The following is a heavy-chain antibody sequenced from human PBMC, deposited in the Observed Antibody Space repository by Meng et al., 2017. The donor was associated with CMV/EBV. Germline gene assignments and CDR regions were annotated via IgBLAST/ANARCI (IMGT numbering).Heavy chain of an antibody. D-gene: IGHD3-10*01. CDR1: GFTVSSNY. Sequence: GRLVGSGGGLVPPGGSLKLSCAASGFTVSSNYMRWVRQAPGKGLEWVSVIYSGGSTYYADSVKGRFTISRDNSKNTLYLQMNSLRAEDTAVYYCARRGGADYWGQGTLVTVSS. CDR3: ARRGGADY. CDR2: IYSGGST. V-gene: IGHV3-66*04. J-gene: IGHJ4*02.